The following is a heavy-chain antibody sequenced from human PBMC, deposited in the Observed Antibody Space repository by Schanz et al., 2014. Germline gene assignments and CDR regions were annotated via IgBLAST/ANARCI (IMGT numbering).Heavy chain of an antibody. CDR1: GYTFTSYG. CDR2: ISAYNGHT. CDR3: ARVQDDILTGSEYYYGMDV. V-gene: IGHV1-18*01. J-gene: IGHJ6*02. D-gene: IGHD3-9*01. Sequence: QVQLVQSGAEVKKPGASVKVSCKASGYTFTSYGISWVRQAPGLGLEWMGWISAYNGHTDYAQKLQGRVTMTTDTSTSTAYMELRSLRSDDTAVYYCARVQDDILTGSEYYYGMDVWGQGTTVTVSS.